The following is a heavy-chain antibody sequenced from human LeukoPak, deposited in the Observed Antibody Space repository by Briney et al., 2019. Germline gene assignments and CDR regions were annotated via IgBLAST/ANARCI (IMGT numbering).Heavy chain of an antibody. D-gene: IGHD1-26*01. V-gene: IGHV4-30-2*01. CDR1: GGSISSGGYS. J-gene: IGHJ4*02. Sequence: PSETLSLTCAVSGGSISSGGYSWSWIRQPPGKGLEWIGYIYHSGSTYYNPSLKSRVTISADWSKNQFSLKLSSVTAADTAVYYCARDREGAKLFDYWGQGTLVTVSS. CDR2: IYHSGST. CDR3: ARDREGAKLFDY.